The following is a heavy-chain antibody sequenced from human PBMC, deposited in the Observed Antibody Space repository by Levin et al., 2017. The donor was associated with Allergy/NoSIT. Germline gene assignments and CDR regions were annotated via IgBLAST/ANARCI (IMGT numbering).Heavy chain of an antibody. V-gene: IGHV4-4*07. CDR2: IYTSGST. Sequence: SQTLSLTCTVSGGSISSYYWSWIRQPAGKGLEWIGRIYTSGSTNYNPSLKSRVTMSVDTSKNQFSLKLSSVTAADTAVYYCARDSHYYGSGRNNWFDPWGQGTLVTVSS. J-gene: IGHJ5*02. D-gene: IGHD3-10*01. CDR3: ARDSHYYGSGRNNWFDP. CDR1: GGSISSYY.